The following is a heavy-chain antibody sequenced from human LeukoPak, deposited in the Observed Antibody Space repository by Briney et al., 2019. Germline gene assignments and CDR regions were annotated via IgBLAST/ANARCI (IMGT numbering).Heavy chain of an antibody. CDR1: GFTFSRFN. V-gene: IGHV3-33*01. CDR3: ARGFLDFDF. D-gene: IGHD3-3*01. Sequence: PGGSQRLSCVASGFTFSRFNMHWVRQAPGKGLGWVALIWYDGTDTYYADAVKGQFTISRDDSKNTVYLQMNSLRAEDTAFYYCARGFLDFDFWGHGTLVTVSS. CDR2: IWYDGTDT. J-gene: IGHJ4*01.